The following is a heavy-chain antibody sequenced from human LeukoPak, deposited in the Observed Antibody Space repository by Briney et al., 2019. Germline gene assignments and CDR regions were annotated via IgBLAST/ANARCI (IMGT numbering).Heavy chain of an antibody. J-gene: IGHJ4*02. CDR1: GYTFTSYD. D-gene: IGHD2-15*01. CDR2: MNPNSGNT. V-gene: IGHV1-8*03. CDR3: ARGADIVVVVAARATLIDY. Sequence: ASVKVSCKASGYTFTSYDINWVRQATGQGLEWMGWMNPNSGNTGYAQKFQGRVTITRNTSISTAYMELSRLRSDDTAVYYCARGADIVVVVAARATLIDYWGQGTLVTVSS.